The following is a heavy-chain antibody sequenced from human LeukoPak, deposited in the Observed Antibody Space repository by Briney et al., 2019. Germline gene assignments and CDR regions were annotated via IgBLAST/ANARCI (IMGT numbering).Heavy chain of an antibody. J-gene: IGHJ4*02. CDR1: GFTFSRSA. D-gene: IGHD3-22*01. Sequence: GGSLRLSCAASGFTFSRSAMTWVRQGPGTGLEFVASIIYSGGATYYADSVKGRFTISRDNSKNTLYLQMNSLRAEDTALYYCAKDGLYYDGSEHVYYFDSWGQGTPVTVSS. CDR2: IIYSGGAT. V-gene: IGHV3-23*01. CDR3: AKDGLYYDGSEHVYYFDS.